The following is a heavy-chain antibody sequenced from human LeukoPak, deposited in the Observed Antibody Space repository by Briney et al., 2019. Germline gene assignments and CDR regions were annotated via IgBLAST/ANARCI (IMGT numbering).Heavy chain of an antibody. CDR2: ISTGSSSI. V-gene: IGHV3-48*04. D-gene: IGHD5-12*01. Sequence: GGSLRLSCAVSGFTFSSSTMRWVRQAPGKGLEWVEYISTGSSSIYYADSVKGRFTISRDNAKNSLYLQMNSLRAEDTAVYFCATERPRYAALFVNWGQRTLVTVSS. J-gene: IGHJ4*02. CDR1: GFTFSSST. CDR3: ATERPRYAALFVN.